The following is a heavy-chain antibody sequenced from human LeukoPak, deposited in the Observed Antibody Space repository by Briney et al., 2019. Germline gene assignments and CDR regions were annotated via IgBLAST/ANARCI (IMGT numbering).Heavy chain of an antibody. V-gene: IGHV6-1*01. CDR3: ARGMVKINYYMDV. D-gene: IGHD4-23*01. CDR1: GDSVSSNSAA. J-gene: IGHJ6*03. Sequence: SQTLSLTCAISGDSVSSNSAAWNWIRQSPSRGLEWLGRTYYRSKWYNDYTVSMRSRITINPDTSKNQFSLQLNSVTPEDTAVYYCARGMVKINYYMDVWGKGTTGTVSS. CDR2: TYYRSKWYN.